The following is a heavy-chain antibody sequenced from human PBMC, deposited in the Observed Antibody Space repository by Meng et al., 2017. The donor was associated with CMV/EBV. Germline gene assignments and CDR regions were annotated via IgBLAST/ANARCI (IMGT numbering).Heavy chain of an antibody. D-gene: IGHD6-13*01. CDR1: GFTFSSYA. CDR2: ISGSGGST. Sequence: GGSLRLSCAASGFTFSSYAMSWVRQAPGKGLEWVSAISGSGGSTYYADSVKGRFTISRDNAKNSLYLQMNSLRAEDTALYYCAREGGIAAAGYYYYGMDVWGQGTTVTVSS. J-gene: IGHJ6*02. V-gene: IGHV3-23*01. CDR3: AREGGIAAAGYYYYGMDV.